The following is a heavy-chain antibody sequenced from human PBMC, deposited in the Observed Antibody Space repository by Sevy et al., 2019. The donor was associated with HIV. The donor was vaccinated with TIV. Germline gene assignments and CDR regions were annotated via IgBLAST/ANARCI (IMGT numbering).Heavy chain of an antibody. CDR3: ARDSDNYDILTGYYPFDY. Sequence: ASVKVSCKASGYTFTSQYMHWVRQAPGQGLEWMGIINPSGGSTSYAQKFQGRVTMTRETSTSTVYMELSRLRSEDTAVYYCARDSDNYDILTGYYPFDYWGQGTLVTVSS. CDR1: GYTFTSQY. V-gene: IGHV1-46*01. J-gene: IGHJ4*02. D-gene: IGHD3-9*01. CDR2: INPSGGST.